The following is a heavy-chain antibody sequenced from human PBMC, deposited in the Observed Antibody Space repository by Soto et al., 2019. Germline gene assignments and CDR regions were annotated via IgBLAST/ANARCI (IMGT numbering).Heavy chain of an antibody. CDR3: AREIDDYGDYSGDYFDY. D-gene: IGHD4-17*01. V-gene: IGHV6-1*01. CDR1: GDSVSSNSAA. CDR2: TYYRSKWYN. J-gene: IGHJ4*02. Sequence: SPTLSLTCAISGDSVSSNSAAWNWIRQSPSRGLEWLGRTYYRSKWYNDYAVSVKSRITINPDTSKNQFSLQLNSVTPEDTAVYYCAREIDDYGDYSGDYFDYWGQGTLVTVSS.